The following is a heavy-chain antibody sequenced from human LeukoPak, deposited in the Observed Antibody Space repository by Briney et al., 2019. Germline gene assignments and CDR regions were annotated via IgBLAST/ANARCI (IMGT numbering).Heavy chain of an antibody. V-gene: IGHV4-59*01. CDR3: ARGPVYSSGWYNRFDP. J-gene: IGHJ5*02. Sequence: SETLSLTCTVSGGSISSYYWSWIRQPPGKGLEWIGYIYYSGSTNYNPSLKSRVTISVDTSKNQFSLKLSSVTAADTAVYYCARGPVYSSGWYNRFDPWGQGTLVTVSS. D-gene: IGHD6-19*01. CDR1: GGSISSYY. CDR2: IYYSGST.